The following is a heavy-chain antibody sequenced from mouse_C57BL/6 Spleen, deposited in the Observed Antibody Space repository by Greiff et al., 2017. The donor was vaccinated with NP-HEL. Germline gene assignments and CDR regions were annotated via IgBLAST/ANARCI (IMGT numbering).Heavy chain of an antibody. CDR2: ISSGGSYT. CDR3: ARRFYDAGGFDY. D-gene: IGHD2-3*01. CDR1: GFTFSSYG. Sequence: DVMLVESGGDLVKPGGSLKLSCAASGFTFSSYGMSWVRQTPDKRLEWVATISSGGSYTYYPDSVKGRFTISRDNAKNTLYLQMSSLKSEDTAMYYCARRFYDAGGFDYWGQGTTLTVSS. V-gene: IGHV5-6*02. J-gene: IGHJ2*01.